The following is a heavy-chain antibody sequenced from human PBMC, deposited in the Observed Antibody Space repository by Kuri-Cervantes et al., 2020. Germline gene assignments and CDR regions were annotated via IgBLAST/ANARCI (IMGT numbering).Heavy chain of an antibody. CDR2: IIPLFGTA. J-gene: IGHJ4*02. V-gene: IGHV1-69*05. Sequence: SVKVSCKASGGTFSSYAISWVRQAPGQGLEWMGGIIPLFGTANYAQKFQGRVTITTDESTSTAYMKLSSLRSEDTAVYYCARDDTMVQGAPVDYWGQGTLVTVSS. D-gene: IGHD3-10*01. CDR1: GGTFSSYA. CDR3: ARDDTMVQGAPVDY.